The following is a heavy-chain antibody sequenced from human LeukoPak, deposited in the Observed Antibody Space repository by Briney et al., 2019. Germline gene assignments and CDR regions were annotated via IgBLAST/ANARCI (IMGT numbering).Heavy chain of an antibody. CDR3: AREEGPMDV. J-gene: IGHJ6*02. V-gene: IGHV3-53*04. CDR1: GFTVSNNY. Sequence: GGSLRLSCAASGFTVSNNYMSWVRQAPGKGLGWVSVIYSGGSIYYADSVKGRFTISRHNSKNTLYLQMNSLRTEDTAVYYCAREEGPMDVWGQGTTVTVSS. CDR2: IYSGGSI.